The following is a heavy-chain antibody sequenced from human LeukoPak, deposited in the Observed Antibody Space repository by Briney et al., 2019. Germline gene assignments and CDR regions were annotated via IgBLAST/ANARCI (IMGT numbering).Heavy chain of an antibody. CDR1: GFTFSSNA. D-gene: IGHD3-10*01. Sequence: GGSLRLSCAASGFTFSSNAMSWVRQAPGKGLEWVSAISGSGGSTYYADSVKGRFTISRDNSKNTLYLQMNSLRAEDTAVYYCAKDTRRGASITYDYWGQGPLVTVSS. J-gene: IGHJ4*02. CDR3: AKDTRRGASITYDY. V-gene: IGHV3-23*01. CDR2: ISGSGGST.